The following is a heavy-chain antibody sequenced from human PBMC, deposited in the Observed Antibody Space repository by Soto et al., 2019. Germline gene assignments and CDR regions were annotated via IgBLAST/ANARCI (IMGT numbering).Heavy chain of an antibody. V-gene: IGHV1-18*04. D-gene: IGHD6-6*01. CDR2: ISAYNGNT. Sequence: QVQLVQSGAEVKKPGASVKVSCKASGYTFTSYGISWVRQTPGQGLEWMGWISAYNGNTNYAQKLQGRVTMTTDTSTSTAYMELRSLRSDDTAVYYCARQEGSSEGGYYYYYGMDVWGQGTTVTVSS. CDR1: GYTFTSYG. CDR3: ARQEGSSEGGYYYYYGMDV. J-gene: IGHJ6*02.